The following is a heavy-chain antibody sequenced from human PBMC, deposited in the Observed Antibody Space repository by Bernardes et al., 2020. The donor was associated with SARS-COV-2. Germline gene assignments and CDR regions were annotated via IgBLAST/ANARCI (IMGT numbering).Heavy chain of an antibody. J-gene: IGHJ5*02. CDR3: ARVATMVRGADWFDP. V-gene: IGHV1-46*01. CDR1: GYTFTSYY. Sequence: ASVKVSCKASGYTFTSYYMHWVRQAPGQGLEWMGIINPSGGSTSYAQKFQGRVTMTRDTSTSTVYMELSSLRSEDTAVYYCARVATMVRGADWFDPWGQGTLVTVSS. CDR2: INPSGGST. D-gene: IGHD3-10*01.